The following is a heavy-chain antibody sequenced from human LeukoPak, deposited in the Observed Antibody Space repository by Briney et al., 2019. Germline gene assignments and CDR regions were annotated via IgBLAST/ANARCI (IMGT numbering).Heavy chain of an antibody. CDR2: ISSNGGST. CDR3: ASPGAYY. J-gene: IGHJ4*02. Sequence: PGGSLRLSCAASGFTFSSYAMRWVRQAPGKGLEYVSAISSNGGSTYYANSVKGRFTISRDNSKNTLYLQMGSLRAEDMAVYYCASPGAYYWGQGTLVTVSS. V-gene: IGHV3-64*01. CDR1: GFTFSSYA.